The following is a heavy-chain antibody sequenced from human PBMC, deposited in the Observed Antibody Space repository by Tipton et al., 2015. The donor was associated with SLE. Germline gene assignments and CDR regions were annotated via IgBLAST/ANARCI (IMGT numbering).Heavy chain of an antibody. CDR1: GYSISNSNW. D-gene: IGHD1-26*01. V-gene: IGHV4-28*01. Sequence: TLSLTCAVSGYSISNSNWWAWIRQPPGKGLEWIGYIYYSGSTFYNPSLKSRVTMSVDMSKNQFSLKLSSVTAADTAVYYCARNGGSYYMYFNLWGRGTLVTVSS. CDR2: IYYSGST. J-gene: IGHJ2*01. CDR3: ARNGGSYYMYFNL.